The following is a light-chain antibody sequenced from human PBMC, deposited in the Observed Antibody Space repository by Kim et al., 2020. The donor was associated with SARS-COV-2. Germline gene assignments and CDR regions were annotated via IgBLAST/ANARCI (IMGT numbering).Light chain of an antibody. CDR3: QQSYSTLPT. V-gene: IGKV1-39*01. CDR1: QSISSY. CDR2: AAS. J-gene: IGKJ4*01. Sequence: ASGGDRVTITCRASQSISSYLNWYQQKPGKAPKLLIYAASSLQSGVPSRFSGSGSGTDFTLTISSLQPEDFATYYCQQSYSTLPTFGGGTKVDIK.